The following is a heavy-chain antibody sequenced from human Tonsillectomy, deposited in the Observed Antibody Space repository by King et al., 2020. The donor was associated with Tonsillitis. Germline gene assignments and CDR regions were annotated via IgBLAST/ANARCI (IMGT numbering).Heavy chain of an antibody. CDR2: ISPYNGNR. V-gene: IGHV1-18*04. Sequence: QLVQSGAEVKKPGASVKVSCKPSDYTFSGSGITWVRQAPGQGLEWMGGISPYNGNRDYAQKLQGRVTMTTDTSTITAYMELRSLGSDDTAVYYCARFSASYDAFDIWGQGTMVTVSS. CDR3: ARFSASYDAFDI. J-gene: IGHJ3*02. CDR1: DYTFSGSG. D-gene: IGHD1-26*01.